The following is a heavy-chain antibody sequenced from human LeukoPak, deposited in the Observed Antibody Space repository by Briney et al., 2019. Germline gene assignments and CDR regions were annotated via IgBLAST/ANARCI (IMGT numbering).Heavy chain of an antibody. Sequence: PGGSLRLSCAASGFTFSSYSMNWVRQAPGKGLEWVSSISSSSSYIYYADSVKGRFTISRDNAKNSLYLQMNSLRAEDTAVYYCARDQTAMVVLDAFDIWGQGTMVTVSS. CDR3: ARDQTAMVVLDAFDI. CDR1: GFTFSSYS. CDR2: ISSSSSYI. V-gene: IGHV3-21*01. D-gene: IGHD5-18*01. J-gene: IGHJ3*02.